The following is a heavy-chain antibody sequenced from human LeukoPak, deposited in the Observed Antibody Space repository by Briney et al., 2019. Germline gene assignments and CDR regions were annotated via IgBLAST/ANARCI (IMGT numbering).Heavy chain of an antibody. J-gene: IGHJ4*02. CDR1: GGSISSSSYY. Sequence: KPSETLSLTCTVSGGSISSSSYYWGWIRQPPGKGLEWIGSIYYSGSTYYNPSLKSRVTISVDTSKNQFSLKLSSVTAADTAVYYCARGEVRSSGWYGYWGQGTLVTVSS. CDR2: IYYSGST. CDR3: ARGEVRSSGWYGY. V-gene: IGHV4-39*07. D-gene: IGHD6-19*01.